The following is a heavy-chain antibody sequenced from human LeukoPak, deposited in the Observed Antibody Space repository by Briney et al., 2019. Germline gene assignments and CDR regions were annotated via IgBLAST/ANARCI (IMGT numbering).Heavy chain of an antibody. V-gene: IGHV1-2*04. CDR2: INPNSGGT. CDR1: GYTFTGYY. CDR3: ADHYDSSGYYRDY. Sequence: GASVKVSCKASGYTFTGYYMHWVRQAPGQGLEWMGWINPNSGGTNYAQKFQGWVTMTRDTSISTAYMELSRLRSEDTAVYYCADHYDSSGYYRDYWGQGTLVTVSS. J-gene: IGHJ4*02. D-gene: IGHD3-22*01.